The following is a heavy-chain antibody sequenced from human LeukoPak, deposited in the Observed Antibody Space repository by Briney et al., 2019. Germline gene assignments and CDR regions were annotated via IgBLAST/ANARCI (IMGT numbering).Heavy chain of an antibody. V-gene: IGHV4-4*02. D-gene: IGHD2-21*01. J-gene: IGHJ4*02. CDR2: IYHSGST. Sequence: PGGSLRLPCAASGFTFSNAWMTWVRQAPGKGLEWIGEIYHSGSTNYNPSLKSRVTIPVDKSKNQFSLKLSSVTAADTAVYYCARAQRIPGRYYFDYWGQGTLVTVSS. CDR1: GFTFSNAW. CDR3: ARAQRIPGRYYFDY.